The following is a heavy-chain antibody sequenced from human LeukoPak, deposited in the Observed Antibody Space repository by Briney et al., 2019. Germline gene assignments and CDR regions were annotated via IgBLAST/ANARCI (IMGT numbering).Heavy chain of an antibody. D-gene: IGHD6-19*01. Sequence: GESLKISCKGSGYSFTNYWIGWVRQMSGKGLEWMGIIYPGDPDTRYSPSFQGQVTISADKSIITAYLQWSSLKASDTAMYYCARTGYSSGWYGGFDIWGQGTLVTVSS. CDR3: ARTGYSSGWYGGFDI. CDR2: IYPGDPDT. CDR1: GYSFTNYW. J-gene: IGHJ3*02. V-gene: IGHV5-51*01.